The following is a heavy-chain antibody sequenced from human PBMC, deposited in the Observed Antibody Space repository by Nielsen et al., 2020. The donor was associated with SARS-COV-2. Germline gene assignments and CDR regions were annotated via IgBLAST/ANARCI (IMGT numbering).Heavy chain of an antibody. V-gene: IGHV3-74*01. CDR3: AKDTYYYDSSAYGMDV. CDR1: GFTFSSYW. Sequence: GGSLRLSCAASGFTFSSYWMHWVRQAPGKGLVWVSRINSDGSSTSNADSVKGRFTISRDNAKNTLYLQMNSLRAEDTAVYYCAKDTYYYDSSAYGMDVWGQGTTVTVSS. D-gene: IGHD3-22*01. CDR2: INSDGSST. J-gene: IGHJ6*02.